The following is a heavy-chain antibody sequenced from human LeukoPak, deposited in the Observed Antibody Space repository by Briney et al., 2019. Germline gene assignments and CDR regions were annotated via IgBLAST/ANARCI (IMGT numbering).Heavy chain of an antibody. CDR1: GGTFSSYA. V-gene: IGHV1-69*13. Sequence: SVKVSCKATGGTFSSYAISWVRQAPGQGLEWMGGIIPIFGTANYAQKFQGRVTITADESTSTAYMELSSLRSEDTAVYYCARPYDSSGYYPRDYYYYGMDVWGQGTTVTVSS. J-gene: IGHJ6*02. CDR2: IIPIFGTA. D-gene: IGHD3-22*01. CDR3: ARPYDSSGYYPRDYYYYGMDV.